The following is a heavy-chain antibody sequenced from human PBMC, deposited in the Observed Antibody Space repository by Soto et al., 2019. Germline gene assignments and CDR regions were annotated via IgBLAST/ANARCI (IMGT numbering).Heavy chain of an antibody. J-gene: IGHJ4*02. V-gene: IGHV3-15*02. Sequence: EVQLVESGGALVKPGGSLRLSCAASGLTFTNAWMTWVRQAPGKGLEWVGRIKSKTNGGTTDYAAPVKGRFTISRDDSNNTLYLQMNSLKTEDTAVYYCTTTEGGGYNYYWCQGTLVTVSS. CDR2: IKSKTNGGTT. CDR3: TTTEGGGYNYY. D-gene: IGHD5-12*01. CDR1: GLTFTNAW.